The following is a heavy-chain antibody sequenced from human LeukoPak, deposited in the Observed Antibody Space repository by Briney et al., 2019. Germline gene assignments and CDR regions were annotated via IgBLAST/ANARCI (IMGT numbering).Heavy chain of an antibody. J-gene: IGHJ3*01. CDR1: GDSVSSNSAA. Sequence: SQTLSLTCAISGDSVSSNSAAWNWIRQSPSRGLEWLGRTYYRSKWYIEYAASVKSRITINPDTSKNQVSLQVDSVTPEDTAMYYCATNVFGVWGQGTMVTVSS. V-gene: IGHV6-1*01. CDR3: ATNVFGV. CDR2: TYYRSKWYI.